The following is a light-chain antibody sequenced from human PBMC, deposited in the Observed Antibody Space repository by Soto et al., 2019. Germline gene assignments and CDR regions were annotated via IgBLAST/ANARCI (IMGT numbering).Light chain of an antibody. V-gene: IGKV1-39*01. CDR2: AAS. CDR3: QQSFSIPFT. CDR1: QTIGKY. J-gene: IGKJ3*01. Sequence: DIQMTQSPSSLSATVGDRVTITCRARQTIGKYLNWYQQQPGKVPKLLIYAASYLQSGVPSRFSGSESGTDFTLNIRDLRPEDCATYYCQQSFSIPFTFGPGTKVDIK.